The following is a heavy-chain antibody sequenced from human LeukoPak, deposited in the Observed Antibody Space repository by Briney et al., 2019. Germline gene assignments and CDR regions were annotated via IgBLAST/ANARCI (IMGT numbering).Heavy chain of an antibody. J-gene: IGHJ5*02. CDR3: ARRSGYDYENWFDP. CDR1: GGSISSSSYY. CDR2: IYYSGST. Sequence: SETLSLTCTVSGGSISSSSYYWGWIRQPPGKGLEWIGSIYYSGSTYYNPSLKSRVTISVDTSKNQFSLKLSSVTAADTAVYYCARRSGYDYENWFDPWGQGTLVTVSS. D-gene: IGHD5-12*01. V-gene: IGHV4-39*01.